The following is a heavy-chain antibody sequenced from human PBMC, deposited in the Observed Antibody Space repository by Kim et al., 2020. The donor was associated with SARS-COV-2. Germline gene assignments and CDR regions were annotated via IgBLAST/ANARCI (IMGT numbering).Heavy chain of an antibody. CDR3: ARRSFGLRYFDRRDYGMDV. V-gene: IGHV5-51*01. CDR2: IYPGYSDT. CDR1: GYSFTSYW. Sequence: GESLKISCKGSGYSFTSYWIGWVRQMPGKGLEWMGIIYPGYSDTRYSPSFQGQVTISADKSISTAYLQWSSLKASDTAMYYCARRSFGLRYFDRRDYGMDVWGQGTTVTVSS. D-gene: IGHD3-9*01. J-gene: IGHJ6*02.